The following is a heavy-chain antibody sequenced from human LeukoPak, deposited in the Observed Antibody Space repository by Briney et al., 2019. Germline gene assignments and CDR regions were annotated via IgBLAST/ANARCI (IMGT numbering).Heavy chain of an antibody. J-gene: IGHJ4*02. Sequence: GGSLRLSCTASGFTFGDYAMSWVRQAPGKGLEWVGFIRSKAYGGTTEYAASVKGRFTISRDDSKSIAYLQMNSLKTEDTAVYYCTRGEQILDDFDYWGQGTLVTVSS. CDR2: IRSKAYGGTT. CDR1: GFTFGDYA. V-gene: IGHV3-49*04. D-gene: IGHD1-26*01. CDR3: TRGEQILDDFDY.